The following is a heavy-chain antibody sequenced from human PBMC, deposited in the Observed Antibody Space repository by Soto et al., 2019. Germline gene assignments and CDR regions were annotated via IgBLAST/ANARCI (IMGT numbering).Heavy chain of an antibody. D-gene: IGHD2-2*01. CDR2: IIPISETT. V-gene: IGHV1-69*01. CDR3: ARSQGSSTSLEIYYYYYYGMDV. Sequence: QVPLVQSGAEVKKPGSSVKVSCKASGGTFSSYAISWVRQAPGQGLEWMGGIIPISETTNYAQKFQGRVTITADESKSTAYMELSGLRSEDTAVYYCARSQGSSTSLEIYYYYYYGMDVWGQGTTVTVSS. CDR1: GGTFSSYA. J-gene: IGHJ6*02.